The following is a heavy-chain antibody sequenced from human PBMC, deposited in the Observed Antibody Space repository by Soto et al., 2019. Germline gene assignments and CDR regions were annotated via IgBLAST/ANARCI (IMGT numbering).Heavy chain of an antibody. V-gene: IGHV1-18*01. D-gene: IGHD3-16*01. CDR3: ARDGMGVGAVNFDY. Sequence: QVQLVQSGAEVKKPGASVKVSCKASGYTFTSYGISWVRQAPGQGLEWMGWISAYSGNTNYAQKLQGRVTMTTDTSTSIAYMEPRNLRYDDSAVYYCARDGMGVGAVNFDYWGESTLVIVTS. CDR2: ISAYSGNT. CDR1: GYTFTSYG. J-gene: IGHJ4*02.